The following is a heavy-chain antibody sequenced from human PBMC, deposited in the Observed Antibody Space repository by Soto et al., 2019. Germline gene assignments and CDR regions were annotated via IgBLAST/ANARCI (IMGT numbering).Heavy chain of an antibody. J-gene: IGHJ4*02. Sequence: QVKLVQSGAEVKKPGASVKVSCKVSGYTLTDLSMQWVRQAPGKGLEGMRGFEPEDGETIYARKFKGRVTXXXXXXXXXXXXXXXXXXXXXXXXXXXXTHRSGRFLEWLPEGALGYWGQGTLVTVXS. CDR1: GYTLTDLS. CDR3: XTHRSGRFLEWLPEGALGY. CDR2: FEPEDGET. V-gene: IGHV1-24*01. D-gene: IGHD3-3*01.